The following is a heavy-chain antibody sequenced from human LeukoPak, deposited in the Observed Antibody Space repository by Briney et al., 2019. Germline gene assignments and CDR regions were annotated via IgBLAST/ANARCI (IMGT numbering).Heavy chain of an antibody. CDR3: ARAGAAAGTPFDY. CDR2: ITSYNGNT. V-gene: IGHV1-18*01. J-gene: IGHJ4*02. CDR1: GYTFSSYG. D-gene: IGHD6-13*01. Sequence: ASVKVSCKASGYTFSSYGISWVRQAPGQGLEWMGWITSYNGNTKYAQQLQGRVTMTTDTSTGIAYMELRSLRSDDTAVYYCARAGAAAGTPFDYWGQGTLVTVSS.